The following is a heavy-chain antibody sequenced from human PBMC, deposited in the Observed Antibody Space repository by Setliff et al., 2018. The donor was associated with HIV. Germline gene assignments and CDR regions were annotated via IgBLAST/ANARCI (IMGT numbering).Heavy chain of an antibody. CDR1: GGSISSYY. Sequence: TLSLTCTVSGGSISSYYWSWIRQPPGKGLEWIGYIYYSGSTNYNPSLKSRVTISVDTSKNQFSLKLSSVTAADTAVYYCARGDITMVRGVIYGYFDYWGQGTLVTVSS. CDR3: ARGDITMVRGVIYGYFDY. D-gene: IGHD3-10*01. CDR2: IYYSGST. J-gene: IGHJ4*02. V-gene: IGHV4-59*01.